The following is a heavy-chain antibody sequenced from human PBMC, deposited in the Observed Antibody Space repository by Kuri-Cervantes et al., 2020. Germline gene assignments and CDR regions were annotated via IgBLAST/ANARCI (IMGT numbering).Heavy chain of an antibody. J-gene: IGHJ4*02. V-gene: IGHV4-39*02. D-gene: IGHD5-12*01. Sequence: SETLSLTCTVSGGSISSSSYYWGWIRQPPGKGLEWIGSIYYSGGTYYNPSLKSRVTISVDTSKNQFSLKVSSVTAADTAVYYCAREGYSGYVPFDYWGQGTLVTVSS. CDR3: AREGYSGYVPFDY. CDR1: GGSISSSSYY. CDR2: IYYSGGT.